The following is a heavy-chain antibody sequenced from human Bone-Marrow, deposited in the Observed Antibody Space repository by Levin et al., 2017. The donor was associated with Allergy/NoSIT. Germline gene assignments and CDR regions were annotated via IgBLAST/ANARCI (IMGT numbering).Heavy chain of an antibody. CDR2: INPNSGGT. D-gene: IGHD2-2*02. V-gene: IGHV1-2*02. CDR3: ARVLDIVVVPAAIHAAGANWFDP. J-gene: IGHJ5*02. Sequence: ASVKVSCKASGYTFTGYYMHWVRQAPGQGLEWMGWINPNSGGTNYAQKFQGRVTMTRDTSISTAYMELSRLRSDDTAVYYCARVLDIVVVPAAIHAAGANWFDPWGQGTLVTVSS. CDR1: GYTFTGYY.